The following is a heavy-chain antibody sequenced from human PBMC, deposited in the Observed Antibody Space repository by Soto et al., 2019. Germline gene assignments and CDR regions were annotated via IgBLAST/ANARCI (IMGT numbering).Heavy chain of an antibody. V-gene: IGHV1-24*01. CDR3: ATDASPGGNSWGWFDP. Sequence: ASVKVSCKVSGYTLTELSMHWGRQAPVKWLEWMGGFDPEDGETIYAQKFQGRVTMTEETYTDTAYMELSRLRSEDTDVYYCATDASPGGNSWGWFDPWGQGTLVTVSS. D-gene: IGHD2-21*02. J-gene: IGHJ5*02. CDR1: GYTLTELS. CDR2: FDPEDGET.